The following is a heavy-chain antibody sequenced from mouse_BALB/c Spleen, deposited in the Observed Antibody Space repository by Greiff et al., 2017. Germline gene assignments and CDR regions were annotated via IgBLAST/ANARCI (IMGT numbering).Heavy chain of an antibody. Sequence: EVQLVESGGDLVKPGGSLKLSCAASGFTFSSYGMSWVRQTPDKRLEWVATISSGGSYTYYPDTVKGRFTISRDNAKNTLYLQMSSLKSEDTAMYYCARHGYEYDGGWFADWGQGTLVTVSA. J-gene: IGHJ3*01. D-gene: IGHD2-4*01. CDR1: GFTFSSYG. CDR3: ARHGYEYDGGWFAD. CDR2: ISSGGSYT. V-gene: IGHV5-6*01.